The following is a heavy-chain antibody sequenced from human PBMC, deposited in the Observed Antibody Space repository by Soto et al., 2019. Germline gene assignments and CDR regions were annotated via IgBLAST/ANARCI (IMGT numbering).Heavy chain of an antibody. V-gene: IGHV4-61*01. CDR1: GGSVRTGSYH. CDR3: ARVTIFGVVINGLDP. J-gene: IGHJ5*02. CDR2: IPNNGSP. D-gene: IGHD3-3*01. Sequence: SETLSLTCSVSGGSVRTGSYHWSWIRQPPGKGLEWIGFIPNNGSPDYNPSLKSRVVVSVDKSKNQFSLKLSSVTAADTAVHYCARVTIFGVVINGLDPWGQGTLVTVSS.